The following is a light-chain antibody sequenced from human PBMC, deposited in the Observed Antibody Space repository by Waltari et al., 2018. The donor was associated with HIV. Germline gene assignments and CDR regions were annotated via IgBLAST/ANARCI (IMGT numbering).Light chain of an antibody. V-gene: IGLV2-14*03. Sequence: QSALTQPASVSGPPGQSITISCTGTSIHVGGYNYVSWYQQHPGKAPKLMIYDVSNRPSGVSNRFSGSKSGNTASLTISGLQAEDEADYYCSSYTSSSPYAFGTGTKVTVL. CDR1: SIHVGGYNY. J-gene: IGLJ1*01. CDR2: DVS. CDR3: SSYTSSSPYA.